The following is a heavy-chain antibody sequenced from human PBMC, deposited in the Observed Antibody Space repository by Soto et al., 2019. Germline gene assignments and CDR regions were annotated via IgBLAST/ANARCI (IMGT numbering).Heavy chain of an antibody. CDR1: GGSVSSGGYS. CDR2: VYYSENT. D-gene: IGHD6-6*01. V-gene: IGHV4-61*08. Sequence: QVQLQESGPGLVKPSETLSLTCTVSGGSVSSGGYSWNWIRQPPGKGLEWIGYVYYSENTKYNPSLKSRVTISVVTSKDQISLKLSSVTAADTAVYYCARVGLGYSNSWGFDSWGQGTLVTVSS. J-gene: IGHJ4*02. CDR3: ARVGLGYSNSWGFDS.